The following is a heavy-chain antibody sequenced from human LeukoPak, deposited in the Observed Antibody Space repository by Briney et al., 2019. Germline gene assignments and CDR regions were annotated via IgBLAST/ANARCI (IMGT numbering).Heavy chain of an antibody. V-gene: IGHV3-23*01. CDR3: AKDRVYVVPTAMDY. Sequence: GGSLRLSCAASGCTFSSYAMSWVRQAPGKGLEWVSAISGSGTSTYYADSVKGRFTISRDNSKNTLYLQINSLRAEDTAVYYCAKDRVYVVPTAMDYWGQGTLVTVSS. J-gene: IGHJ4*02. CDR2: ISGSGTST. CDR1: GCTFSSYA. D-gene: IGHD2-2*01.